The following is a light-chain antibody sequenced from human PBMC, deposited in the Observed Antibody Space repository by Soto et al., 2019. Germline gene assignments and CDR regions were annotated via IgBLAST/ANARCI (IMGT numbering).Light chain of an antibody. Sequence: QSVLTQPASVSGSPGQSITISCTGTSSDVGGYNYVSWYQHHPGKVPKLMIYEVSNRPSGISNRFSGSKSGNTASLTISGLQSEDEADYYCSSYTTSYTRVFGGGTKLTVL. CDR1: SSDVGGYNY. CDR2: EVS. CDR3: SSYTTSYTRV. J-gene: IGLJ2*01. V-gene: IGLV2-14*01.